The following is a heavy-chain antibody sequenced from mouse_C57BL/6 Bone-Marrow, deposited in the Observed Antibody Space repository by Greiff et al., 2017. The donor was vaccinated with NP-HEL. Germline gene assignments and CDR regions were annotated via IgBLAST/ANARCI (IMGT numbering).Heavy chain of an antibody. CDR1: GYTFTGYW. V-gene: IGHV1-9*01. CDR2: ILPGSGST. D-gene: IGHD1-1*01. CDR3: ARETVVAFYAMDY. Sequence: VQLVESGAELMKPGASVKLSCKATGYTFTGYWIEWVKQRPGHGLEWIGEILPGSGSTNYNEKFKGKATLPAASSSNTAYMQLSSLPTEDSAIYYCARETVVAFYAMDYWGQGTSVTVSS. J-gene: IGHJ4*01.